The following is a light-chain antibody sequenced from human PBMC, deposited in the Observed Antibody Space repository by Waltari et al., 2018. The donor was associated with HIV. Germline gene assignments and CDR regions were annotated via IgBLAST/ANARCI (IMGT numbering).Light chain of an antibody. Sequence: SYELTQTPSLSVSPGQTARITCSGDALPKQYAVWSQQKPGQAPMLVIYQDSERPSGIPERFSGSSSGTTATLTISGVQAEDEADYYCQSADSSDIYRVVFGGGTKLTVL. CDR1: ALPKQY. CDR2: QDS. J-gene: IGLJ2*01. V-gene: IGLV3-25*03. CDR3: QSADSSDIYRVV.